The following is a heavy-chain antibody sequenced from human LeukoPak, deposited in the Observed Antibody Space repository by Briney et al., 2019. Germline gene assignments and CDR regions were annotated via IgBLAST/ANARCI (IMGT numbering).Heavy chain of an antibody. Sequence: GGSLRLSCAASGFSFSNYGMSWVRQAPGKGLEWVSALGGSGATTYYADSVKGRFTISRDNSKSTLYLQLNSLRAEDTAIYYCAKDRVGAMLYFDDWGQGTLVTVSS. J-gene: IGHJ4*02. D-gene: IGHD1-26*01. CDR1: GFSFSNYG. CDR2: LGGSGATT. V-gene: IGHV3-23*01. CDR3: AKDRVGAMLYFDD.